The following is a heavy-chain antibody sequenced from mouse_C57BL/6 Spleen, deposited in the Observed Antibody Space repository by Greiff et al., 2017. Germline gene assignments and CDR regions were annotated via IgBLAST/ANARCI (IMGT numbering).Heavy chain of an antibody. V-gene: IGHV1-72*01. CDR3: ARGDYDAF. Sequence: QVHVKQPGAELVKPGASVKLSCKASGYTFTSYWMHWVKQRPGRGLEWIGRIDPNSGGTKYNKKFKSKATLTVDKPSSTAYMQLSSLTSEDSAVYYCARGDYDAFWGTGTTVTVSS. CDR1: GYTFTSYW. CDR2: IDPNSGGT. D-gene: IGHD2-4*01. J-gene: IGHJ1*03.